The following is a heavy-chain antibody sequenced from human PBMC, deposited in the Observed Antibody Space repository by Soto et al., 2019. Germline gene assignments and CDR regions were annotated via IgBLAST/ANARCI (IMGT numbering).Heavy chain of an antibody. D-gene: IGHD6-13*01. CDR2: ISSSSSTI. CDR3: ARHPERIAEIGWCDP. V-gene: IGHV3-48*01. J-gene: IGHJ5*02. Sequence: EVQLVASGGGLVQPGGSLRLSCAASGFTFSSYSMNWVRQAPGKGLELVSYISSSSSTIYYADSVKGRFTISRDTAKNSPYLQMHSLRAEDTAVYYCARHPERIAEIGWCDPGGQGTLVTGSS. CDR1: GFTFSSYS.